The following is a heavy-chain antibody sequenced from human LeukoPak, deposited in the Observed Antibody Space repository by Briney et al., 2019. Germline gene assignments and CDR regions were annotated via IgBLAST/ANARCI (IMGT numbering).Heavy chain of an antibody. Sequence: SETLSLTCTVSGVSVSSNGYYWGWIRQPPGQGLEWIGDIYYSGNTYYKPSLKSRLTISVDTSKNQFSLKLSSVTAADTAVYYCARGDVVPAAIDYWGQGTLVTVSS. V-gene: IGHV4-39*01. CDR2: IYYSGNT. D-gene: IGHD2-2*01. CDR1: GVSVSSNGYY. CDR3: ARGDVVPAAIDY. J-gene: IGHJ4*02.